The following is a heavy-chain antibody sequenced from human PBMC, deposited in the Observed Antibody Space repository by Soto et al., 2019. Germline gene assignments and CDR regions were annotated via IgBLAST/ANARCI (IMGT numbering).Heavy chain of an antibody. D-gene: IGHD3-10*01. CDR3: ARGVGSGSYYNQYNWFDP. CDR2: VHPGSGSA. CDR1: GYTFSKFF. V-gene: IGHV1-46*01. J-gene: IGHJ5*02. Sequence: ASVKVSCKASGYTFSKFFIHWVRQAPGQGLEWLGFVHPGSGSANYAQKFQGRVTMTTDTSTSTAYMELRSLRSDDTAVYYCARGVGSGSYYNQYNWFDPWGQGTLVTVSS.